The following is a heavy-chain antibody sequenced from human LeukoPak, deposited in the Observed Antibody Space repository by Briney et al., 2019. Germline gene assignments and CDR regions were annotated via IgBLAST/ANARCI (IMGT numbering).Heavy chain of an antibody. CDR3: ARHVTIFGVVTFFDY. D-gene: IGHD3-3*01. CDR1: GGSISSSSYY. J-gene: IGHJ4*02. Sequence: SGTLSLTCTVSGGSISSSSYYWGWIRQPPGKGLEWIGSIYYSGSTYYNPSLKSRVTISVDTSKNQFSLKLSSVTAADTAVYYCARHVTIFGVVTFFDYWGQGTLVTVSS. CDR2: IYYSGST. V-gene: IGHV4-39*01.